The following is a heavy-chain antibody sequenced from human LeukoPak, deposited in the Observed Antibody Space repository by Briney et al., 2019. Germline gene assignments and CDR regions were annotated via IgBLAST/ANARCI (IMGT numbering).Heavy chain of an antibody. CDR3: ARVTVPSASWFDP. D-gene: IGHD4-11*01. J-gene: IGHJ5*02. CDR2: INPKSGGT. V-gene: IGHV1-2*02. CDR1: GYTFTGYY. Sequence: ASAKVSCKASGYTFTGYYMHGVRPAPGQGLEWMGWINPKSGGTNYAQKFQGRVTMTRDTSISTAYMELSRLRSDDTAVCYCARVTVPSASWFDPWSQGTLVTVSS.